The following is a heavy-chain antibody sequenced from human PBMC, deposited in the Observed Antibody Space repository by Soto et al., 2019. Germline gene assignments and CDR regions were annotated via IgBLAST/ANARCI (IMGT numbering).Heavy chain of an antibody. V-gene: IGHV5-51*03. Sequence: EVQLVQSGAEVKKAGESLKISCQGSGYSFTNYWVGWVRQIPGRGLEWMGIIHPGDSDTRYSPFFQGQVTISPDKSISTACLQWSSLKASDTAMYYCARHNRYSSTWFEGWFDPWGQGTLVTVSS. CDR1: GYSFTNYW. CDR2: IHPGDSDT. CDR3: ARHNRYSSTWFEGWFDP. D-gene: IGHD6-13*01. J-gene: IGHJ5*02.